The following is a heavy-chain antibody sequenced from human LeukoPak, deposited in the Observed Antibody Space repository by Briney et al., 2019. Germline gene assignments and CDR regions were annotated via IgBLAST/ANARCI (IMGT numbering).Heavy chain of an antibody. J-gene: IGHJ6*03. CDR1: GGTFSSYA. V-gene: IGHV1-69*13. CDR3: ATSVWPPYYYYYYMDV. CDR2: IIPIFGTA. Sequence: SVKVSCKASGGTFSSYAISWVRQAPGQGHEWMGGIIPIFGTANYAQKFQGRVTITADESTSTAYMELSSLRSEDTAVYYCATSVWPPYYYYYYMDVWGKGTTVTVSS. D-gene: IGHD2-8*01.